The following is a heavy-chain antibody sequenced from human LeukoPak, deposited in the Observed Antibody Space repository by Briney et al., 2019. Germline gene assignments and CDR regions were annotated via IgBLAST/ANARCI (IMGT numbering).Heavy chain of an antibody. V-gene: IGHV4-38-2*02. CDR1: GYSISSGYY. Sequence: SETLSLTCTVSGYSISSGYYWGWIRQPPGKGLEWIGSMYHSGSTYYNPSLKSRVTISVDTSKNQFSLKLSSVTAADTAVYYCARHKYSSSSGNLWGQGTLVTVSS. CDR3: ARHKYSSSSGNL. CDR2: MYHSGST. J-gene: IGHJ4*02. D-gene: IGHD6-6*01.